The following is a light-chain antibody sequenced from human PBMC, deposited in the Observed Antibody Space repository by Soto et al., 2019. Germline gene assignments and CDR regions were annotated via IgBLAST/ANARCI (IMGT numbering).Light chain of an antibody. V-gene: IGKV3-15*01. CDR3: QQYNNWPALT. J-gene: IGKJ4*01. CDR1: QSVSSN. CDR2: DAS. Sequence: EIVMTQSPATLSVSPGERATRSCRASQSVSSNSAWYQQKPGQAPRLLIYDASTRATGIPARFSGSGSGTEFTLTISSLQSEDFAVYYCQQYNNWPALTFGGGTKVEIE.